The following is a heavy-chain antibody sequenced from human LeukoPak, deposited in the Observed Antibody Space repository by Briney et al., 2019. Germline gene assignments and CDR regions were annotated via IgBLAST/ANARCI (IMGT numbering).Heavy chain of an antibody. D-gene: IGHD4-17*01. CDR3: ARLNTGY. CDR1: GYSISSGYY. CDR2: IYHSGST. Sequence: PSETSSLTCTVSGYSISSGYYWGWIRQPPGKGLEWIGSIYHSGSTYYNPSLKSRVTISVDTSKNQFSLKLSSVTAADTAVYYCARLNTGYWGQGTLVTVSS. V-gene: IGHV4-38-2*02. J-gene: IGHJ4*02.